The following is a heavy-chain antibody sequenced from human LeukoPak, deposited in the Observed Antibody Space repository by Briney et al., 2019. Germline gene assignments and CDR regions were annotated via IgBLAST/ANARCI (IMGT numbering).Heavy chain of an antibody. V-gene: IGHV3-48*01. CDR3: ARGLYGSGSYTFDY. CDR2: ISSSSSIR. D-gene: IGHD3-10*01. J-gene: IGHJ4*02. Sequence: GSLRLSCAASGFTFSSYSMNWVRQAPGKGLEWVSYISSSSSIRYYADSVKGRFTISRDNAKNSLYLQMNSLRAEDTAVYYCARGLYGSGSYTFDYWGQGTLVTVSS. CDR1: GFTFSSYS.